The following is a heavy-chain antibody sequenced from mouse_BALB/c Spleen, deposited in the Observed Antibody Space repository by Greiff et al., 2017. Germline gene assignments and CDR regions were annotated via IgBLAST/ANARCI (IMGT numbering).Heavy chain of an antibody. D-gene: IGHD2-10*02. CDR1: GFNIKDTY. Sequence: VQLQQSGAELVKPGASVKLSCTASGFNIKDTYMHWVKQRPEQGLEWIGRIDPANGNTKYDPKFQGKATITADTSSNTAYLQLSSLTSEDTAVYYCARGYGNYLYWYFDVWGAGTTVTVSS. CDR3: ARGYGNYLYWYFDV. V-gene: IGHV14-3*02. CDR2: IDPANGNT. J-gene: IGHJ1*01.